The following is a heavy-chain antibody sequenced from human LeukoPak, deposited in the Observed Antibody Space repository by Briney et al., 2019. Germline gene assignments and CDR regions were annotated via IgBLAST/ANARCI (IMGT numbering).Heavy chain of an antibody. CDR1: GFTVSSNY. V-gene: IGHV3-23*01. CDR3: AEGGVGPFDY. D-gene: IGHD3-3*01. Sequence: PGGSLRLSCAASGFTVSSNYMSWVRQAPGKGLEWVSAISGSGGSTYYADSVKGRFTISRDNSKNTLYLQMNSLRAEDTAVYYCAEGGVGPFDYWGQGTLVTVSS. CDR2: ISGSGGST. J-gene: IGHJ4*02.